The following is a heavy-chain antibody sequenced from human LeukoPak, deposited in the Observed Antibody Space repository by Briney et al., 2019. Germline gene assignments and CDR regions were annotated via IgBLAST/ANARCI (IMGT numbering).Heavy chain of an antibody. CDR2: INPNSGGT. Sequence: ASVKLSCTASVYTFTGYYMHWVRRAPGQGLEGRGGINPNSGGTNYAQKFQGRVTMTRDTSISTAYMELSRLRSDDTAVYYCALERLDIVVVVAATLPLDWGQGTLVSVSS. V-gene: IGHV1-2*02. D-gene: IGHD2-15*01. CDR3: ALERLDIVVVVAATLPLD. J-gene: IGHJ4*02. CDR1: VYTFTGYY.